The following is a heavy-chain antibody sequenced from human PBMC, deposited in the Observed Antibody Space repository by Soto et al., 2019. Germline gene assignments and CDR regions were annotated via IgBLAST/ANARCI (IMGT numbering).Heavy chain of an antibody. V-gene: IGHV4-31*03. CDR3: ARASTVTTGGAWFDP. J-gene: IGHJ5*02. CDR1: GGSISSGGYY. D-gene: IGHD4-4*01. CDR2: IYYSGST. Sequence: PSETLSLTCTVSGGSISSGGYYWSWIRQHPGKGLEWIGYIYYSGSTYYNPSLRSRVTISVDTSKNQFSLKLSSVTAADTAVYYCARASTVTTGGAWFDPWGQGTLVTVSS.